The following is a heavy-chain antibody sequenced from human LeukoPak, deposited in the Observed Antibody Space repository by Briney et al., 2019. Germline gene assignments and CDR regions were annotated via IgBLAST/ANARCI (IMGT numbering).Heavy chain of an antibody. V-gene: IGHV3-23*01. CDR2: ISDNGEYR. CDR3: ARIYSGYDYFGAPETDHAPDY. Sequence: PGGSLRLSCSVSGLSISRYGMSWVRQAPGKGLEWVSSISDNGEYRHYADYVKGRFTISRDLSRNMVFLQMSSLRVEDTAVYYCARIYSGYDYFGAPETDHAPDYWGQGTLVTVSS. J-gene: IGHJ4*02. D-gene: IGHD5-12*01. CDR1: GLSISRYG.